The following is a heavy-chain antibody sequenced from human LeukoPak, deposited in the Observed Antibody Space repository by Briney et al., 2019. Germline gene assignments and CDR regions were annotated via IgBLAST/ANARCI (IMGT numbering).Heavy chain of an antibody. D-gene: IGHD3-10*01. CDR3: ARDRDYHGSGSPDY. V-gene: IGHV3-66*01. J-gene: IGHJ4*02. Sequence: GGSLRLSCAASGFSLSNNYMSWVRQAPGKGPEWVAVIYNGGVTYYADSVKGRFTISRDDSKNTLYLQMNSLRVDDTAVYYCARDRDYHGSGSPDYWGQGTLVTVSS. CDR2: IYNGGVT. CDR1: GFSLSNNY.